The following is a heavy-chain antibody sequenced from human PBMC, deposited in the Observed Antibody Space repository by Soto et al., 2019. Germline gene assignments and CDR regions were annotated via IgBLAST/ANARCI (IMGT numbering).Heavy chain of an antibody. CDR1: GYSFTIYG. CDR2: ISTYDGNT. D-gene: IGHD2-15*01. V-gene: IGHV1-18*01. J-gene: IGHJ4*02. Sequence: ASVKVSCKASGYSFTIYGITWVRQAPGQGLEWMGWISTYDGNTNYAQNFQGRVSMARDTSTSTACMELRSLRSDDTAVYYCARDRGRSCIGGICPFDYWGQGTLVTVSS. CDR3: ARDRGRSCIGGICPFDY.